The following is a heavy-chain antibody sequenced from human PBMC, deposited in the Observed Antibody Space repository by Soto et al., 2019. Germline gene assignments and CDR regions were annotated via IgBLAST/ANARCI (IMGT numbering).Heavy chain of an antibody. CDR1: GFTVSSNS. Sequence: GGSLRLSCAVSGFTVSSNSITWVRQAPGQGLEWVSVLHSDVSTYYVDSVKGRFVISRDNSKNTVYLQMNSLRAEDTAIYYCARELGGSWYNWFDPWGQGTLVTVSS. D-gene: IGHD2-15*01. CDR2: LHSDVST. J-gene: IGHJ5*02. CDR3: ARELGGSWYNWFDP. V-gene: IGHV3-53*01.